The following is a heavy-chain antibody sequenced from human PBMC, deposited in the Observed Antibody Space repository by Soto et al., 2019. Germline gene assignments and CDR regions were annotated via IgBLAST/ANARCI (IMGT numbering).Heavy chain of an antibody. Sequence: SETLSHTCNVSGGSIDRSNYYWYWLRQPPGKGLEWIGTTYYNGNAYYNPSLKSRVSMSVDTSKNQFSLKLVSVTAADTAVYYCARHFVAVVIKGWGYWGQGTLVTVS. J-gene: IGHJ4*02. CDR3: ARHFVAVVIKGWGY. CDR1: GGSIDRSNYY. V-gene: IGHV4-39*01. D-gene: IGHD3-10*01. CDR2: TYYNGNA.